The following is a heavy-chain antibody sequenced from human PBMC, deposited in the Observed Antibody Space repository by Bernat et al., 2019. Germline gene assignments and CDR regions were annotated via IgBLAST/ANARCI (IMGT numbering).Heavy chain of an antibody. Sequence: QVQLQESGPGLVKPSQTLSLTCTVSGGSISSGDYYWSWIRQPPGKGLEWIGYIYYSGSTYYHPSLKSRVTRSVDTSKNQFSLKLSAVTAADTAVYYCAVGWSGYPFDPWGQGTLVTVSS. CDR2: IYYSGST. D-gene: IGHD3-3*01. CDR1: GGSISSGDYY. J-gene: IGHJ5*02. CDR3: AVGWSGYPFDP. V-gene: IGHV4-30-4*01.